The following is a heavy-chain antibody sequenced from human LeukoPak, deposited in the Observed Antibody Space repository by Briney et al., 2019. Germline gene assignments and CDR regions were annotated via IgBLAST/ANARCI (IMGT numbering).Heavy chain of an antibody. CDR1: GFIFSSYG. V-gene: IGHV3-30*18. J-gene: IGHJ4*02. Sequence: GGSLRLSCVASGFIFSSYGINWVRQAPGKGLEWVAVISYDGTDKYYTDSVKGRFTISRDMSTNTVSLEMNSLRPEDTAVYYCAKSLSGWWTPGLDYLGQGTLVTVSS. D-gene: IGHD6-13*01. CDR2: ISYDGTDK. CDR3: AKSLSGWWTPGLDY.